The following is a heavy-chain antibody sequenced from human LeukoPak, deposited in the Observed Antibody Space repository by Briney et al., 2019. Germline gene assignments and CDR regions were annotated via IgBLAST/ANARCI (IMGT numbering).Heavy chain of an antibody. V-gene: IGHV1-69*13. CDR3: ARDRQDHSYYQNWFDP. CDR2: IIPIFGTA. J-gene: IGHJ5*02. D-gene: IGHD3-10*01. Sequence: SVKVSCKASGGTFSSYAISWVRQAPGQGLEWMGGIIPIFGTANYAQKFQGRVTITADESTSTAYMELSSLRSEDTAVYYCARDRQDHSYYQNWFDPWGQGTLVTVSS. CDR1: GGTFSSYA.